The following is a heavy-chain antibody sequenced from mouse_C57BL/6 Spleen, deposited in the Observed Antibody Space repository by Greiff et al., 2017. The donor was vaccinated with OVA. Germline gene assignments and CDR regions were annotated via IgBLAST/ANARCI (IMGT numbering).Heavy chain of an antibody. J-gene: IGHJ2*01. CDR1: GYTFTDHT. V-gene: IGHV1-78*01. Sequence: QVQLQQSDAELVKPGASVKISCKVSGYTFTDHTIHWMKQRPEQGLEWIGYIYPRDGSTKYNEKFKGKATLTTDKSSSTAYMQLNSLTSEDSAVYFCARSRIYYDYGGYYFDYWGQGTTLTVSS. D-gene: IGHD2-4*01. CDR3: ARSRIYYDYGGYYFDY. CDR2: IYPRDGST.